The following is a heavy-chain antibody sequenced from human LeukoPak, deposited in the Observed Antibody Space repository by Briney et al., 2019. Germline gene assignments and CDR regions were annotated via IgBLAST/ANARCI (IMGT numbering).Heavy chain of an antibody. J-gene: IGHJ4*02. V-gene: IGHV3-30*02. Sequence: GGSLRLSCAASGFTFSSYGMHWVRQAPGKGLEWVAFIRYDGSNKYYADSVKGRFTISRDNSKNTLYLQMNSLRAEDTAVHYCANTGPTIAVAIGRSYWGQGTLVTVSS. CDR2: IRYDGSNK. CDR1: GFTFSSYG. D-gene: IGHD6-19*01. CDR3: ANTGPTIAVAIGRSY.